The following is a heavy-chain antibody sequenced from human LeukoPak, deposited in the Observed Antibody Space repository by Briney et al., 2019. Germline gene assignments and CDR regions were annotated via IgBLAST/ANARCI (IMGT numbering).Heavy chain of an antibody. Sequence: GGSLRLSCAASGFTFSSYGMHWVRQAPGKGLEWVALIWYDGTNKYYADSVRGRFTVSRDDSKNTLYLQMNSLRAEDTAVYYCARGHSSGWASPFDYWGQGTLVTVSS. D-gene: IGHD6-19*01. V-gene: IGHV3-33*01. CDR1: GFTFSSYG. CDR3: ARGHSSGWASPFDY. J-gene: IGHJ4*02. CDR2: IWYDGTNK.